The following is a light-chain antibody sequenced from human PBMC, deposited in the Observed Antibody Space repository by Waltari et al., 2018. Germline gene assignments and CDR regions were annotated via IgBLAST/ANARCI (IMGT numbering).Light chain of an antibody. J-gene: IGLJ1*01. V-gene: IGLV2-23*01. CDR2: EAN. CDR3: CSFAGRSTWV. CDR1: SSDVGTYNL. Sequence: QSALTQPASVSGSPGQSIAVSCTGTSSDVGTYNLVSWYQQRPGKAPKLIIYEANKRPSGISTRFSGSRSGNPASLTISGLQAEDEADYYCCSFAGRSTWVFGTGTKVIVL.